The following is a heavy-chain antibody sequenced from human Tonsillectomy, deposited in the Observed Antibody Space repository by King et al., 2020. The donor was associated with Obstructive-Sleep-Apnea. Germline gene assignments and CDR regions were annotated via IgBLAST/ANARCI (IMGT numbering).Heavy chain of an antibody. D-gene: IGHD1-20*01. CDR1: GYTFTGYY. CDR2: INPNSGGT. J-gene: IGHJ6*02. Sequence: VQLVESGAEVKKPGASVKVSCKASGYTFTGYYMHWVRQAPGQGLEWMGWINPNSGGTNYAQKFQGWVTMTRDTSISTAYMELSRLRSDDTAVYYCARGPEANWNYDYYGMDVWGQGTTVTVSS. V-gene: IGHV1-2*04. CDR3: ARGPEANWNYDYYGMDV.